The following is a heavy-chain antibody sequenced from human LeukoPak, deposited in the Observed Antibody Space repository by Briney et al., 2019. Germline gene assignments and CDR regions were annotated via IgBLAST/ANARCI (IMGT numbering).Heavy chain of an antibody. CDR3: ARGYSSSWYNLDY. CDR2: IYSGGST. V-gene: IGHV3-53*01. D-gene: IGHD6-13*01. CDR1: GFTFSNAW. J-gene: IGHJ4*02. Sequence: GGSLRLSCAASGFTFSNAWMSWVRQAPGKGLEWVSVIYSGGSTYYADSVKGRFTISRDNSKNTLYLQMNSLRAEDTAMYYCARGYSSSWYNLDYWGQGTLVTVSS.